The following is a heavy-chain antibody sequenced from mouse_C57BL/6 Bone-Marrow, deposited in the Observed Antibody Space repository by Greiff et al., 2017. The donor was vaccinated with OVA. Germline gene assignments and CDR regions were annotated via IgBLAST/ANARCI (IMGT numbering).Heavy chain of an antibody. CDR3: ARVSIYYYGTFYWYFDV. CDR1: GFTFSSYA. D-gene: IGHD1-1*01. Sequence: EVQVVESGGGLVKPGGSLKLSCAASGFTFSSYAMSWVRQTPEKRLEWVATISDGGSYTYYPDNVKGRFTISRDNAKNNLYLQMSHLKSEDTAMYYCARVSIYYYGTFYWYFDVWGTGTTVTVSS. V-gene: IGHV5-4*01. CDR2: ISDGGSYT. J-gene: IGHJ1*03.